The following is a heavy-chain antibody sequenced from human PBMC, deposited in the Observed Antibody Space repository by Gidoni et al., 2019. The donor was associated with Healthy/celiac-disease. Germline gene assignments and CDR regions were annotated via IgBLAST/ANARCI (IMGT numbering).Heavy chain of an antibody. V-gene: IGHV3-66*01. CDR1: GFTVSSNY. J-gene: IGHJ2*01. CDR2: IDSGGST. D-gene: IGHD1-1*01. CDR3: ARVPSFRLEWYFDL. Sequence: EVQLVESGGGLVQPGGSLRLSCAASGFTVSSNYMSWVRQAPGKGLEWVSVIDSGGSTYYADSVKGRFTISRDNSKNTLYLQINSLRAEDTAVYYCARVPSFRLEWYFDLWGRGTLVTVSS.